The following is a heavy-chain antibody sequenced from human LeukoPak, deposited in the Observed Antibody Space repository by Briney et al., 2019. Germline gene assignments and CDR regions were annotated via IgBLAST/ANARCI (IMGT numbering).Heavy chain of an antibody. CDR3: ARTYCRGGSCHFDY. Sequence: PSETLSLTCTVSGGSISSYYWSWIRQPPGKGLEWIGYIYYSGSTDSNPSRKSRVTISVDTSKNQISLKLSSVTAADTAVYYCARTYCRGGSCHFDYWGQGTLVTVSS. CDR1: GGSISSYY. CDR2: IYYSGST. J-gene: IGHJ4*02. D-gene: IGHD2-15*01. V-gene: IGHV4-59*08.